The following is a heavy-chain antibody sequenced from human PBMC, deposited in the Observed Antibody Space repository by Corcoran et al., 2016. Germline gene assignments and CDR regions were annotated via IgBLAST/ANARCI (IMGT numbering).Heavy chain of an antibody. J-gene: IGHJ4*02. CDR2: IIPIFGTE. Sequence: QVQLVQSGAEVKKPGPPVKAPCKASEATFSSYAISWVRQAPGQGLEWRGGIIPIFGTENYAQKFQGRVTITADESTSTAYMELSSLRSEDTAVYYCARGPTYGRRSDYWGQGTLVTVSS. D-gene: IGHD4-17*01. CDR1: EATFSSYA. CDR3: ARGPTYGRRSDY. V-gene: IGHV1-69*01.